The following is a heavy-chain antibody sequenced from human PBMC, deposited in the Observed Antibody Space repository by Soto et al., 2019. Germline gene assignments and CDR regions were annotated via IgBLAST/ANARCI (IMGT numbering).Heavy chain of an antibody. D-gene: IGHD3-3*01. CDR3: ARVTIFGVVISLFDY. CDR2: ISAYNGNT. Sequence: VRQAPGQGLEWMGWISAYNGNTNYAQKLQGRVTMTTDTSTSTAYMELRSLRSDDTAVYYCARVTIFGVVISLFDYWGQGTLVTVSS. J-gene: IGHJ4*02. V-gene: IGHV1-18*01.